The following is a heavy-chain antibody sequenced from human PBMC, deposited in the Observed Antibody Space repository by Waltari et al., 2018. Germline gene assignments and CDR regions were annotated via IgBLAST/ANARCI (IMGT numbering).Heavy chain of an antibody. CDR1: GFTFSDFH. CDR3: ARGRFSSGSDY. CDR2: ISSHSSNI. Sequence: QVQLEESGGGLVKPGGSLRLSCAASGFTFSDFHMTLIRQAAGKGLEWVSYISSHSSNIYYADSVKGRFTVSRDNAKNFLYLQMNSLRADDTARYYCARGRFSSGSDYWGQGTQVTVSS. D-gene: IGHD6-19*01. J-gene: IGHJ4*02. V-gene: IGHV3-11*01.